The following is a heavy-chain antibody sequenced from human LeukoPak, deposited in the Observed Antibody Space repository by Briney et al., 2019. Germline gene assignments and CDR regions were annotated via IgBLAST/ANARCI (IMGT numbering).Heavy chain of an antibody. CDR3: AKIPQVGTVTVPNFDH. CDR1: GFTVSSNY. J-gene: IGHJ4*01. Sequence: GGSLRLSCAASGFTVSSNYMSWVRQAPGKGLEWASVIYSGGSTYYADSVKGRFTISRDNSKNTLHLLMNNLRVEDTAIYHCAKIPQVGTVTVPNFDHWGHGTLVTVS. CDR2: IYSGGST. V-gene: IGHV3-66*01. D-gene: IGHD3/OR15-3a*01.